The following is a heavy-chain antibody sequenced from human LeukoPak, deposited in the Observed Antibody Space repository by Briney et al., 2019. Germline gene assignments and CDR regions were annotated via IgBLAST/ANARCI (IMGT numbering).Heavy chain of an antibody. CDR2: IYTSGST. J-gene: IGHJ6*03. CDR3: ARDAHADNFIAALGYGYMDV. D-gene: IGHD6-6*01. Sequence: ASETLSLICTVSGGSISSGSYYWSWIRQPAGKGLEWIGRIYTSGSTNYNPSLKSRVTISVDTSKNQFSLKLSSVTAADTAVYYCARDAHADNFIAALGYGYMDVWGKGTTVTVSS. CDR1: GGSISSGSYY. V-gene: IGHV4-61*02.